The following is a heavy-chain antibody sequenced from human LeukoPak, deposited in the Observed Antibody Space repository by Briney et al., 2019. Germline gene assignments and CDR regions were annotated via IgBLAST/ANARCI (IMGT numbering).Heavy chain of an antibody. CDR1: GYTFTSYD. CDR2: MNPNSGNT. V-gene: IGHV1-8*01. J-gene: IGHJ4*02. CDR3: AKDLSAMTPRAQLGY. D-gene: IGHD1-1*01. Sequence: ASVKVSCKACGYTFTSYDINWVRQATGQGLEGMGWMNPNSGNTGYAQKLQGRVTMTMATSISTASMELPSLSTEDTAVYYCAKDLSAMTPRAQLGYWGQGTLVPVSS.